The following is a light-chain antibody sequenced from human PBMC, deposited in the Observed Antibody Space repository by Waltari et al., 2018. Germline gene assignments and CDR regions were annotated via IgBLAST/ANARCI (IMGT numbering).Light chain of an antibody. CDR3: SSYAGDNIVV. Sequence: QSALTQPASVSGSLGQSITISCTGTTSAVGSCNFVPWHQQHPGKAPNLLLYGVTKRPSGVSTCFSGSKSGNTASMTISGLQAEDEADYYCSSYAGDNIVVFGGGTRLTVV. J-gene: IGLJ2*01. V-gene: IGLV2-23*02. CDR2: GVT. CDR1: TSAVGSCNF.